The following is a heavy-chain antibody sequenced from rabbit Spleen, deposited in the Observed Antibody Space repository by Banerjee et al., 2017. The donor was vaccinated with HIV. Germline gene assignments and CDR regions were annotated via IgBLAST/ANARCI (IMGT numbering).Heavy chain of an antibody. CDR1: GFSFSNSYW. V-gene: IGHV1S40*01. CDR2: LYAGSSDAT. D-gene: IGHD5-1*01. J-gene: IGHJ4*01. Sequence: QSLEESGGDLVKPGASLTLTCTASGFSFSNSYWMCWVRQAPGKGLEWIACLYAGSSDATYYANWAKGRFTISATSSTTVTLQMTSLTAADTATYFCARDLVTVIGWNFNLWGPGTLVTVS. CDR3: ARDLVTVIGWNFNL.